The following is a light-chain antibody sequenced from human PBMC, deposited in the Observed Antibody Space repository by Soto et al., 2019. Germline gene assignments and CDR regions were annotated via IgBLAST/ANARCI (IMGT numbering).Light chain of an antibody. CDR1: QSISSY. CDR3: QQSYSAPYT. V-gene: IGKV1-39*01. J-gene: IGKJ5*01. CDR2: AAS. Sequence: DIQITQSPSSLSASVGDRVTITCRASQSISSYLNWYQQKPGKAPKLLIYAASSFQSGVPSRFSGSGSGTDFTLTISSLQPDDFATYYCQQSYSAPYTFGQGTRMEIK.